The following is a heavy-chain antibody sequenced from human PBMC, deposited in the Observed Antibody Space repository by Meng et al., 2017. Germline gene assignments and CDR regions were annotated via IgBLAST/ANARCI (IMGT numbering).Heavy chain of an antibody. J-gene: IGHJ4*02. Sequence: GESLKISCAASGFTVSSNEMSWVRQAAGKGLQWVSSISGDSTYYADSGKGRFTISRDNSKNTLHLQMNSLRAEDTAVYYCARDRGYSYGDRRADYWGQGTLVTVSS. CDR1: GFTVSSNE. V-gene: IGHV3-38-3*01. D-gene: IGHD5-18*01. CDR3: ARDRGYSYGDRRADY. CDR2: ISGDST.